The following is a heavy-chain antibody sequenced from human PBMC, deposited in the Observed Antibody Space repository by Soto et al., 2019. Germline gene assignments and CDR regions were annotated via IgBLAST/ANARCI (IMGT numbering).Heavy chain of an antibody. CDR2: INAGNGNT. CDR3: ASRKGIAARVEGY. V-gene: IGHV1-3*01. D-gene: IGHD6-6*01. Sequence: GASVKVSCKASGYTFTSYAMHWVRQAPGQRLEWMGWINAGNGNTKYSQKLQGRVTITRDTSASTAYMELSSLRSEDTAVYYCASRKGIAARVEGYWGQGTLVTVFS. CDR1: GYTFTSYA. J-gene: IGHJ4*02.